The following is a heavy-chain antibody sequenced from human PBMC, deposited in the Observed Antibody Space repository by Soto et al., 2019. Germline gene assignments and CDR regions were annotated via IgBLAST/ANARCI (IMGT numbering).Heavy chain of an antibody. CDR3: ARPYSYSVNYFDY. J-gene: IGHJ4*02. D-gene: IGHD5-18*01. CDR2: IYYSGST. Sequence: SETLSLTCTVSGGSISSSSYYWGWIRQPPGKGLEWIGSIYYSGSTYYNPSLKSRVTISVDTSKNQFSLKLSSVTAADTAVYYCARPYSYSVNYFDYWGQGTLVTVSS. CDR1: GGSISSSSYY. V-gene: IGHV4-39*01.